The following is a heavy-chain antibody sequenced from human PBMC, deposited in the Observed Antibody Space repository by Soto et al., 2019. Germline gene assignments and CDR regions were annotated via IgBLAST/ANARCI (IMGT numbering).Heavy chain of an antibody. CDR1: GYTFTSYC. V-gene: IGHV1-18*01. J-gene: IGHJ6*02. CDR2: ISAYNGNT. D-gene: IGHD7-27*01. Sequence: ASVKLSCKASGYTFTSYCISSLRHAPSQELEWMGWISAYNGNTNYAQKLQGRVTMTTDTSTSTAYMELRSLRSDDTAVYYCAREWGPEPKYGMDVWGQGTTVTVSS. CDR3: AREWGPEPKYGMDV.